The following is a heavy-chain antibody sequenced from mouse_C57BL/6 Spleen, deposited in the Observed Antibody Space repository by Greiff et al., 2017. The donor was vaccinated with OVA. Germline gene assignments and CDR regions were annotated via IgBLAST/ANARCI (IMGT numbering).Heavy chain of an antibody. J-gene: IGHJ4*01. D-gene: IGHD3-2*02. CDR1: GFTFSDYG. CDR2: ISSGSSTI. CDR3: ARDTAQATFYAMDY. Sequence: EVKLMESGGGLVKPGGSLKLSCAASGFTFSDYGMHWVRQAPEKGLEWVAYISSGSSTIYYADTVKGRFTISRDNAKNTLFLQMTSLRSEDTAMYYCARDTAQATFYAMDYWGQGTSVTVSS. V-gene: IGHV5-17*01.